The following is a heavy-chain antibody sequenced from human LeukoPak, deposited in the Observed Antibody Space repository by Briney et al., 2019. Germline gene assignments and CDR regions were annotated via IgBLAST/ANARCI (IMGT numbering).Heavy chain of an antibody. J-gene: IGHJ4*02. CDR3: ARDPSSSSWRPHYFDY. V-gene: IGHV4-59*01. CDR1: GGSISSYY. D-gene: IGHD6-13*01. CDR2: IYYSGST. Sequence: KPSETLSLTCTVSGGSISSYYWSWIRQPPGKGLEWIGYIYYSGSTNYNPSLKSRVTISVDTSKNQFSLKLSSVTAADTAVYYCARDPSSSSWRPHYFDYWGQGTLVTVSS.